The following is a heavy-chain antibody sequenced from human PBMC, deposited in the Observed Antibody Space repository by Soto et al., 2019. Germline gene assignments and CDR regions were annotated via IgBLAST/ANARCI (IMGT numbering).Heavy chain of an antibody. CDR1: GFTLSSHG. CDR2: VSYDGGTK. V-gene: IGHV3-30*18. D-gene: IGHD5-18*01. Sequence: QVQLVESGGGVVQPGGSLRLSCAASGFTLSSHGMQWVRQAPGKGLEWVAVVSYDGGTKYYADSVKGRFTISRDNSKNTLYLQMNSLRAEDTAVYYCVKEFGVAGSSYKGFFDYWGKGTLVTVSS. J-gene: IGHJ4*02. CDR3: VKEFGVAGSSYKGFFDY.